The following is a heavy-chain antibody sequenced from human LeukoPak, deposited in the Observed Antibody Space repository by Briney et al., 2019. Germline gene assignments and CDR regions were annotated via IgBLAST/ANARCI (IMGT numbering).Heavy chain of an antibody. CDR1: GFTFSTYW. Sequence: GGSLRLSCAASGFTFSTYWMSWVRQAPGKGLEWVANIKQDGSEQYYVDSVKGRFTISRDNAKNSLYLQMNSLRVEDTAVYYCARRIHNSSWYGGIDYWGQGTLVTVSS. J-gene: IGHJ4*02. D-gene: IGHD6-13*01. CDR3: ARRIHNSSWYGGIDY. CDR2: IKQDGSEQ. V-gene: IGHV3-7*01.